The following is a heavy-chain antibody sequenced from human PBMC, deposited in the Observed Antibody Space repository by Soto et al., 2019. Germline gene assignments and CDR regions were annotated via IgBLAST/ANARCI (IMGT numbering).Heavy chain of an antibody. D-gene: IGHD6-13*01. CDR3: ARGGGRQQLAFDY. V-gene: IGHV1-2*02. CDR1: GYTFSDYQ. CDR2: INPNSGGT. Sequence: QVQLVQSGAEVKKPGASVKVSCKASGYTFSDYQIHWVRQAPGQGLEWMGWINPNSGGTNYAQKFQGGVTMTRDTSISTAYMELRRLRSDDTAVYYCARGGGRQQLAFDYWGQGTLVTVSS. J-gene: IGHJ4*02.